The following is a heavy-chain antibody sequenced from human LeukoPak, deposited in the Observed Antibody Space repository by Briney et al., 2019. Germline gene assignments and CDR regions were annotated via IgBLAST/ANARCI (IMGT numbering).Heavy chain of an antibody. CDR1: GYTFTSYD. D-gene: IGHD2-2*01. Sequence: ASVKVSCKASGYTFTSYDINWVRQATGQGLEWMGWMNPNSGNTGYAQKFQGRVTMTRNISISTAYMELSSLRSEDTAVYYCARGGWCSSTSCYLNWFDPWGQGTLVTVSS. V-gene: IGHV1-8*01. J-gene: IGHJ5*02. CDR3: ARGGWCSSTSCYLNWFDP. CDR2: MNPNSGNT.